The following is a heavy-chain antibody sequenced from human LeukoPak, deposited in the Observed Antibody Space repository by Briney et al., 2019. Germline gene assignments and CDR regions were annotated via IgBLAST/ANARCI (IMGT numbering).Heavy chain of an antibody. CDR2: ISSSSSYI. Sequence: GGSLRLSCAASGFTFSSYSMNWVRQAPGKGLEWVSSISSSSSYIYYADSVKGRFTISRDNAKNSLYLQMNSLRAEDTAVYYCAREQAVAGPNDAFDIWGQGTMVTVSS. CDR1: GFTFSSYS. CDR3: AREQAVAGPNDAFDI. D-gene: IGHD6-19*01. J-gene: IGHJ3*02. V-gene: IGHV3-21*01.